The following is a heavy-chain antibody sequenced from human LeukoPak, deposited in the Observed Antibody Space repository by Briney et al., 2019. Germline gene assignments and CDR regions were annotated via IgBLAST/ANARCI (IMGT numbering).Heavy chain of an antibody. CDR1: GGSISSSRYY. J-gene: IGHJ4*02. CDR3: ARGDSSSWAYFDY. V-gene: IGHV4-39*07. CDR2: LYYSGSA. D-gene: IGHD6-13*01. Sequence: SETLSLTCTVSGGSISSSRYYWAWIRQSPGKGLEWIGSLYYSGSAYYNPSLKSRVTISVDRSKNQFSLKLSSVTAADTAVYYCARGDSSSWAYFDYWGQGTLVTVSS.